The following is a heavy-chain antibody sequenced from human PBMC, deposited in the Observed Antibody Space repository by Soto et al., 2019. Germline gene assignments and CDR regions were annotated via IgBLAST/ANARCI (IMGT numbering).Heavy chain of an antibody. Sequence: QVPLVQSGAELKKPGASVKVSCKASGYTFNSYDISWVRQAPGQGLEWMGWINFSSGNTIYAQKLQGRVTMTTDTSTSTAYMELRSLRSDDTAVYFCARDSPSQYGMDVWGQGTTVTVSS. V-gene: IGHV1-18*01. CDR1: GYTFNSYD. CDR2: INFSSGNT. J-gene: IGHJ6*02. CDR3: ARDSPSQYGMDV.